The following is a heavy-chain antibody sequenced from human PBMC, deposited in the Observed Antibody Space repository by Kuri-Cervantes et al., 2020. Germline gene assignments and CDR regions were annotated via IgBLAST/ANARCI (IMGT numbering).Heavy chain of an antibody. CDR2: INPSGGST. Sequence: ASVKVSCKVSAYTFTSYYMHWVRQAPGQGLEGMGIINPSGGSTSYAQKFQGRVTITADKSTSTAYMELSSLRSEDTAVYYCARSHRPDYGSGSPVSPYGMDVRGQGTTVTVSS. J-gene: IGHJ6*02. D-gene: IGHD3-10*01. CDR3: ARSHRPDYGSGSPVSPYGMDV. V-gene: IGHV1-46*01. CDR1: AYTFTSYY.